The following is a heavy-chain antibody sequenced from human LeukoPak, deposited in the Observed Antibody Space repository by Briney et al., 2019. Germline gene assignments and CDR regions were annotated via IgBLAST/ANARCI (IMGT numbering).Heavy chain of an antibody. V-gene: IGHV3-30*04. CDR1: GFTFSSYA. J-gene: IGHJ4*02. CDR3: ARDPEPRRGYSYGFRGY. Sequence: PGGSLRLSCAASGFTFSSYAMHCVRQAPGKGLEWVAVISYDGSNKYYADSVKGRFTISRDNSKNTLYLQMNSLRAEDTAVYYCARDPEPRRGYSYGFRGYWGQGTLVTVSS. CDR2: ISYDGSNK. D-gene: IGHD5-18*01.